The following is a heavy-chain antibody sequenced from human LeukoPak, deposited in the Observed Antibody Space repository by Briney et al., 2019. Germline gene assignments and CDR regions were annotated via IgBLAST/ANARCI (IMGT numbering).Heavy chain of an antibody. CDR1: GGSVSTYY. Sequence: PSETLSLTCTVSGGSVSTYYWNWIRQPPGKGLEWIGYIYYSGSTNYNPSLKSRLTISVDTSNNQFSLKLSSVTAADTAVYYCARDVVVTSSPDAFDIWGQGTMVTVSS. J-gene: IGHJ3*02. CDR3: ARDVVVTSSPDAFDI. CDR2: IYYSGST. V-gene: IGHV4-59*02. D-gene: IGHD2-21*02.